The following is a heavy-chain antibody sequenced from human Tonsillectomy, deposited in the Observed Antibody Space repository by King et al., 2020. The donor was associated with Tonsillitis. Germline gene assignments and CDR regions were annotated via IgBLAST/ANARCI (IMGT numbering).Heavy chain of an antibody. J-gene: IGHJ5*02. D-gene: IGHD4-17*01. Sequence: QLVQSGAEVKKPGASVRVSCKASGYTFTDYYLHWVRQAPGQGLEWMGWIHPNSGGTRSAQKFQGRVTMTRDTSNTTAYMEVTRLRPDDTAVYFCARDGGDYVEDWFDLWGQGTLAT. V-gene: IGHV1-2*02. CDR1: GYTFTDYY. CDR2: IHPNSGGT. CDR3: ARDGGDYVEDWFDL.